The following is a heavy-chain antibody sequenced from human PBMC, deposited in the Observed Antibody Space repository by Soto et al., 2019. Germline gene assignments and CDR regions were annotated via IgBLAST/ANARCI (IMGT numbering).Heavy chain of an antibody. V-gene: IGHV1-2*04. CDR3: ARLGPPIYCGGDCYYYYYYGMDV. D-gene: IGHD2-21*02. J-gene: IGHJ6*02. CDR2: INPNSGGT. Sequence: ASVKATWKXSRFTFTGCYMRWVQQAPGQGLEWMGWINPNSGGTNYAQKFQGWVTMTRDTSISTAYMELRSLRSDDTAVYYCARLGPPIYCGGDCYYYYYYGMDVSGQGTTVTLSS. CDR1: RFTFTGCY.